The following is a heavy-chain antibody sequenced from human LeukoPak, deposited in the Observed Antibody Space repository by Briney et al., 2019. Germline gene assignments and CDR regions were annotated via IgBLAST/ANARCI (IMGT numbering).Heavy chain of an antibody. J-gene: IGHJ4*02. CDR3: ARRGGAYTSLDY. CDR1: GFTFSSYA. Sequence: GRSLRLSCAASGFTFSSYAMHWVRQAPGKGLEWVAVISYDGSNKYYADSVKGRFTISRDNSKNTLYLQMNSLRAEDTAVYYCARRGGAYTSLDYWAREPWSPSPQ. V-gene: IGHV3-30-3*01. CDR2: ISYDGSNK. D-gene: IGHD1-14*01.